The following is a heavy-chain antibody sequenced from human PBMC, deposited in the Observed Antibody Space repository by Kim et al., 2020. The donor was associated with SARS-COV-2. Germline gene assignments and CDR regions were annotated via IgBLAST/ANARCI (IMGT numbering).Heavy chain of an antibody. D-gene: IGHD3-22*01. CDR2: MNPNSGNT. CDR1: GYTFTSYD. V-gene: IGHV1-8*01. CDR3: ARYDSSGYWRYYYYGMDV. Sequence: ASVKVSCKASGYTFTSYDINWVRQATGQGLEWMGWMNPNSGNTGYAQKFQGRVTMTRNTSISTAYMELSSLRSEDTAVYYCARYDSSGYWRYYYYGMDVWGQGTTVTVSS. J-gene: IGHJ6*02.